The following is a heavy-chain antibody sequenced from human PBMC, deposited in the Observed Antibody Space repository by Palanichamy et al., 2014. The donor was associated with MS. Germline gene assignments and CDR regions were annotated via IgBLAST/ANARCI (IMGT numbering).Heavy chain of an antibody. Sequence: EVQLVESGGGLVQPGGSLRLSCAASGFTFSSYWMSWVRQAPGKGLEWVANIKQDGSGKYYVDSVKGRFTISRDNAKNSLYLQMNSLRAEDTAVYYCARDRVRYYYGMDVWGQGTTVTVSS. V-gene: IGHV3-7*03. CDR1: GFTFSSYW. D-gene: IGHD3-10*01. CDR2: IKQDGSGK. J-gene: IGHJ6*02. CDR3: ARDRVRYYYGMDV.